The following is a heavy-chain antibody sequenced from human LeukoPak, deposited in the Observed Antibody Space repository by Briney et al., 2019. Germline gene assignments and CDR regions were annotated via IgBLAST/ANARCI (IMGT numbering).Heavy chain of an antibody. CDR2: IKPDGSDK. Sequence: GGSLRLSCAASGFTFSTYWMSWVRQAPGKGLDWVVNIKPDGSDKKFVDSVKGRFAISRDNAKNSLYLQMNSLRVEDTAVYYCATQTSSEAFEIWGQGTMVTVSS. V-gene: IGHV3-7*05. CDR3: ATQTSSEAFEI. CDR1: GFTFSTYW. D-gene: IGHD2-2*01. J-gene: IGHJ3*02.